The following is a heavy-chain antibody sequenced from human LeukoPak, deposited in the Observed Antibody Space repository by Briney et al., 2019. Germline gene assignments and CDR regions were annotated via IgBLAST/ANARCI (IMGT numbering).Heavy chain of an antibody. D-gene: IGHD6-19*01. CDR3: SSLGLAVAPNWVDP. CDR1: GFTFSSYG. CDR2: ISYDGSSK. V-gene: IGHV3-30*03. J-gene: IGHJ5*02. Sequence: GGSLRLSCAASGFTFSSYGIHWVRQAPGKGLEWVAVISYDGSSKYYADSVKGRFTISRDNFKNTLYLQMNSLKPEDTAVYYCSSLGLAVAPNWVDPWGQGTLVTVSS.